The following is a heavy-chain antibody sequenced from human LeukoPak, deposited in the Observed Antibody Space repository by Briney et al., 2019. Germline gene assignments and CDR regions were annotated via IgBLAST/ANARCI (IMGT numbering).Heavy chain of an antibody. CDR3: ASIADRSTNFDY. V-gene: IGHV4-39*01. D-gene: IGHD6-13*01. CDR2: IYYSGRT. Sequence: SETLSLTCSVSGGSISSSSYYWGWIRQPPGKGLEWIGSIYYSGRTYYKPSLKSRATISVDTSTNQFSLKLRSVTAADTAVYYCASIADRSTNFDYWGQGTLVTVSS. J-gene: IGHJ4*02. CDR1: GGSISSSSYY.